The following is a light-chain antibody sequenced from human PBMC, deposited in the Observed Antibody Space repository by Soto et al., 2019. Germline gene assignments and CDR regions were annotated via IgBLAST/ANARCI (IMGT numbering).Light chain of an antibody. V-gene: IGKV1-5*03. J-gene: IGKJ1*01. CDR2: KAS. CDR1: QNLNSW. Sequence: DIQMTQSPSTLSASVGDRVTITCRASQNLNSWLAWYQQKPGKAPKLLIYKASSLESRVPSRFSGSGSGTEFTLTINSLQPDDFAIYYCQQYNSYSSGTFGQGTKVEIK. CDR3: QQYNSYSSGT.